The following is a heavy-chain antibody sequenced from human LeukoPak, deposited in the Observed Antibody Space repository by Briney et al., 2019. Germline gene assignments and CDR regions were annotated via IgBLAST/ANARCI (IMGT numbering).Heavy chain of an antibody. V-gene: IGHV3-7*01. CDR3: ARDNQGTMDYYYYYYLDV. Sequence: PGGSLRLSCGASGFTFSSYWMSWVRQAPGKGLEWVANIKQDGSEKYYVDAVKGRFTISSDNAKNSLYLQMNSLRAEDTAVYYCARDNQGTMDYYYYYYLDVWGKGTTVTVSS. CDR1: GFTFSSYW. CDR2: IKQDGSEK. D-gene: IGHD3-10*01. J-gene: IGHJ6*03.